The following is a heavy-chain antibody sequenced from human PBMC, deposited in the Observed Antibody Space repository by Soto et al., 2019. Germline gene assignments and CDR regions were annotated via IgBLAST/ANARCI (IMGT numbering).Heavy chain of an antibody. Sequence: QVQLQQWGAGLLKPSETLSLTCAVSGGFVSSGSYYWSWIRQPPGKGLEWIGEMSHSGGTHFNPSLKSRVTISVDTSKNQFSLTMSSVTAADTALYYCARVERGTATTVVDAFDIWGPGTMVTVSS. J-gene: IGHJ3*02. D-gene: IGHD1-1*01. CDR3: ARVERGTATTVVDAFDI. V-gene: IGHV4-34*01. CDR2: MSHSGGT. CDR1: GGFVSSGSYY.